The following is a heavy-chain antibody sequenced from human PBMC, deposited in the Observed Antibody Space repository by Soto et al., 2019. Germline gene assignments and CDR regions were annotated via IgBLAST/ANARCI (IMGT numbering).Heavy chain of an antibody. CDR1: GFTFTTYA. D-gene: IGHD5-12*01. V-gene: IGHV3-23*01. J-gene: IGHJ4*02. Sequence: GGSLRLSCAASGFTFTTYAMSWVRQAPGKGLEWVSDISGSGGVTYYADSVKGRFTISRDNSKNTLYLQMNSLRAEDTAVYYCARTGRDGYNYFDYWGQGTLVTVSS. CDR3: ARTGRDGYNYFDY. CDR2: ISGSGGVT.